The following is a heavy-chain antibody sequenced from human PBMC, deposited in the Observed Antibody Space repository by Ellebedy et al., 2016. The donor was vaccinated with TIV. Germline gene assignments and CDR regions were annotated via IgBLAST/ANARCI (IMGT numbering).Heavy chain of an antibody. CDR3: ARDCGGYCSSTLGPARVYGMDV. CDR2: IYYSGST. D-gene: IGHD2-2*01. V-gene: IGHV4-61*08. Sequence: SETLSLXXSVSGGSISSGGYYWSWVRQHPGKGLEWIAYIYYSGSTNYNPSLKSRVTISVDTSKNQFSLKLSSVTAADTAVYYCARDCGGYCSSTLGPARVYGMDVWGQGTTVTVSS. J-gene: IGHJ6*02. CDR1: GGSISSGGYY.